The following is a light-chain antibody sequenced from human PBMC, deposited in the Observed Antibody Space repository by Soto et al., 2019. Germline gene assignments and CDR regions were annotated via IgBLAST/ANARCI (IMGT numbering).Light chain of an antibody. CDR3: QSSDSSRVVL. Sequence: QSVLTQPPSVSGAPGQRVTISCIGSSSNIGAGYDVHWYQHLPGTAPKLLIHDNTHRPSGVPERFSGSKSGTSASLAITGLQADDAADYYCQSSDSSRVVLFGGGTKLTVL. J-gene: IGLJ2*01. CDR1: SSNIGAGYD. V-gene: IGLV1-40*01. CDR2: DNT.